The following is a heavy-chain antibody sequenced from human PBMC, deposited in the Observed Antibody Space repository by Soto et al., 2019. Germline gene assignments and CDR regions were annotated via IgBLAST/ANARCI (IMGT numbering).Heavy chain of an antibody. V-gene: IGHV3-33*01. J-gene: IGHJ3*02. CDR3: ARDKGAFDI. CDR2: IWYDGSNK. CDR1: GFTFSSYG. Sequence: QVQLVESGGGVVQPWRSLRLSCAASGFTFSSYGMHWVRQAPGKGLEWVAVIWYDGSNKYYADSVKGRFTISRDNSKNTLYLQMNSLRAEDTAVYYCARDKGAFDIWGQGTMVTVSS.